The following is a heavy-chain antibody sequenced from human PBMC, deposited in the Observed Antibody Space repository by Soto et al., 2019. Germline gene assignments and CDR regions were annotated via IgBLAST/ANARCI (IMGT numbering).Heavy chain of an antibody. Sequence: QVQLVESGGGVVQPGRSLRLSCAASGFTFSSYGMHWVRQAPGKGLEWVAVISYDGSNKYYADSVKGRFTISRDNSKNTRYLQMNSLRAEDTAVYYCAKDRRDCSGGSCYSHYYGMDVWGQGTTVTVSS. CDR2: ISYDGSNK. J-gene: IGHJ6*02. D-gene: IGHD2-15*01. V-gene: IGHV3-30*18. CDR3: AKDRRDCSGGSCYSHYYGMDV. CDR1: GFTFSSYG.